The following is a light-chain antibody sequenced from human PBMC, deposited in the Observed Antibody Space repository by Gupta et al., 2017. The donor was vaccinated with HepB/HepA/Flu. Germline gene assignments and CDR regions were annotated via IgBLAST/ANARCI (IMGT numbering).Light chain of an antibody. CDR3: QQRDSTPGT. Sequence: DIQMTQSPPSLSVSVGDRVTITCRASQTIYTHLNWYQQKPGKAPNLLIFAASSLQGGVPSRFSGSGSRTDFTLTISSLQPEDFATYYCQQRDSTPGTFGQGTKVEIK. CDR1: QTIYTH. CDR2: AAS. V-gene: IGKV1-39*01. J-gene: IGKJ1*01.